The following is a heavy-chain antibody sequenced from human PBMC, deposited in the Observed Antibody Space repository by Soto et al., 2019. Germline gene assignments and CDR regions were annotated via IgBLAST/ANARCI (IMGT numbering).Heavy chain of an antibody. Sequence: QVQLQESGPGLVKPSQTLSLTCTVSGGSISSGGYYWSWIRQHPGKGLEWIGYIYYSGSTYYNPSLKSRVTISVDTSKNPFSLKLSSVTAADTAVYYCARAGMVVKRVNWFDPWGQGTLVTVSS. CDR1: GGSISSGGYY. J-gene: IGHJ5*02. D-gene: IGHD2-21*01. CDR3: ARAGMVVKRVNWFDP. V-gene: IGHV4-31*03. CDR2: IYYSGST.